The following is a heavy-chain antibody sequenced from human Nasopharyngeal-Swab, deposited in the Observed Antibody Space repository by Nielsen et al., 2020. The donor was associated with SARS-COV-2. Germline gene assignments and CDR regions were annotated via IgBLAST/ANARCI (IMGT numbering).Heavy chain of an antibody. D-gene: IGHD2-15*01. CDR2: ISSSGTTI. CDR1: GFTFADSA. Sequence: GGSLRLSCTGSGFTFADSALSWVRQAPGKGLEWLSYISSSGTTIYYADSVKGRFTISRDSAKNSLYLQMNNLRAEDTAVYYCARGYCSSGSCYAKHYGMDVWGQGTTVTVSS. V-gene: IGHV3-11*04. CDR3: ARGYCSSGSCYAKHYGMDV. J-gene: IGHJ6*02.